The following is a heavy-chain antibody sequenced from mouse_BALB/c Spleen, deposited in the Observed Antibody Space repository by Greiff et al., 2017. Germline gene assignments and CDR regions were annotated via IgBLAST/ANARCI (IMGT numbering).Heavy chain of an antibody. Sequence: VKLQESGPGLVAPSQSLSITCTVSGFSLTGYGVNWVRQPPGKGLEWLGMIWGDGSTDYNSALKSRLSISKDNSKSQVFLKMNSLQTDDTARYYCARDRGDYYGSRYFDVWGAGTTVTVSS. D-gene: IGHD1-1*01. CDR3: ARDRGDYYGSRYFDV. V-gene: IGHV2-6-7*01. J-gene: IGHJ1*01. CDR2: IWGDGST. CDR1: GFSLTGYG.